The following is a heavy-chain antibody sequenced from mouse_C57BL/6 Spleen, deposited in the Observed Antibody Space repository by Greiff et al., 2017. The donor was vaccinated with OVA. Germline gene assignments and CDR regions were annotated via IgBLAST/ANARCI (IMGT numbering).Heavy chain of an antibody. CDR3: ARRGSSYDYYAMDY. J-gene: IGHJ4*01. D-gene: IGHD1-1*01. Sequence: EVKLEESGGGLVKPGGSLKLSCAASGFTFSSYAMSWVRQTPEKRLEWVATISDGGSYTYYTDNVKGRFHISRDNAKNNLYLQMSHLKSEDTAMYYCARRGSSYDYYAMDYWGQGTSVTVSS. CDR1: GFTFSSYA. CDR2: ISDGGSYT. V-gene: IGHV5-4*03.